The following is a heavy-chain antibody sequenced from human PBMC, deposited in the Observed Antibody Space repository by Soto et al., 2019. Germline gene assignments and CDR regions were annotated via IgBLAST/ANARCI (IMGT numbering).Heavy chain of an antibody. CDR1: GFTFSSYA. D-gene: IGHD1-1*01. V-gene: IGHV3-23*01. J-gene: IGHJ6*02. Sequence: EVQLLESGGGLVQPGGSLRLSCAASGFTFSSYAMSWVRQAPGKGLEWVSVIRSSGDRTYYADSVKGRFTISRDNFKNTLYKQMTSLRAEDTAVYYCAKQQGPGTPYYYAMDVWGQGATVTVSS. CDR3: AKQQGPGTPYYYAMDV. CDR2: IRSSGDRT.